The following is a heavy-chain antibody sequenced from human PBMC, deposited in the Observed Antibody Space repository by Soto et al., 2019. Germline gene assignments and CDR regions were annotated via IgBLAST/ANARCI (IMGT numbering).Heavy chain of an antibody. Sequence: LRLSCAASGFTFSSYGMHWVRQAPGKGLEWVAVIWYDGSNKYYADSVKGRFTISRDNSKNTLYLQMNSLRAEDTAVYYCARDLHVLRFLEWFGGMDVWGQGTTVTVSS. V-gene: IGHV3-33*01. D-gene: IGHD3-3*01. CDR3: ARDLHVLRFLEWFGGMDV. CDR1: GFTFSSYG. J-gene: IGHJ6*02. CDR2: IWYDGSNK.